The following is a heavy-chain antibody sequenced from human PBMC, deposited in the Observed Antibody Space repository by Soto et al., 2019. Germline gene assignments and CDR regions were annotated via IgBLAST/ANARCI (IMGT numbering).Heavy chain of an antibody. CDR1: GYSFTSYW. V-gene: IGHV5-51*01. CDR3: ARVLFGYYDSSGYYPWYFDY. Sequence: PGESLKISCKGSGYSFTSYWIGWVRQMPGKGLEWMGIIYPGDSDTRYSPSFQGQVTISADKSISTAYLQWTSLKASDTAVYYCARVLFGYYDSSGYYPWYFDYWGQGTLVTVSS. CDR2: IYPGDSDT. J-gene: IGHJ4*02. D-gene: IGHD3-22*01.